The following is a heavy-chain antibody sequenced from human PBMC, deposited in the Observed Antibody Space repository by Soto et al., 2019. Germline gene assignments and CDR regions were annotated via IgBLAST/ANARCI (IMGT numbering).Heavy chain of an antibody. V-gene: IGHV3-74*01. Sequence: AGGSLRLSCAASGFTFSKHWMHWVRQAPGKGLVWVSHIKTDGSFTRDADSVKGRFTISRDNARNTLYLQMNSLRAEDTAVYYCVRDNNWSLDYWGQGTLVTVSS. D-gene: IGHD1-1*01. CDR3: VRDNNWSLDY. CDR2: IKTDGSFT. CDR1: GFTFSKHW. J-gene: IGHJ4*02.